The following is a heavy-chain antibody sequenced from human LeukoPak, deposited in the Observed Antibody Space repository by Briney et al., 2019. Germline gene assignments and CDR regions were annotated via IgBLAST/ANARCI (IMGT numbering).Heavy chain of an antibody. CDR2: INSDGSST. J-gene: IGHJ3*02. V-gene: IGHV3-74*01. CDR1: GFTFSSYW. CDR3: STGSGHAFDI. Sequence: GGSLRLSCAASGFTFSSYWMHWVRQAPGKGLVWVSHINSDGSSTSYADSVKGRFTISRDNAKNTLYVQMNSLRAEDTAVYYCSTGSGHAFDIWGRGTMVTVSS. D-gene: IGHD3-10*01.